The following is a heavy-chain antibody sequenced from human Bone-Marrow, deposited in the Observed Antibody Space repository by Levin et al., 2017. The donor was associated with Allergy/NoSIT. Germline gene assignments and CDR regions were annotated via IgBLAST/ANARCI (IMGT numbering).Heavy chain of an antibody. CDR1: GFNLTPYW. CDR3: ARQRGVTHFGVIVSYYFDY. D-gene: IGHD3-3*01. V-gene: IGHV3-7*01. J-gene: IGHJ4*02. Sequence: GGSLRLSCEASGFNLTPYWMSWVRQAPGKGLEWVANIKEDGSERDYVDSVKGRFTISRDNAKKSLYLQMNSLRAEDTAVYYCARQRGVTHFGVIVSYYFDYWGQGTLVSVSA. CDR2: IKEDGSER.